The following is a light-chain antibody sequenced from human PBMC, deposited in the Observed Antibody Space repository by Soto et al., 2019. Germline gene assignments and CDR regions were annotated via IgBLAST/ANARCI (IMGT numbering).Light chain of an antibody. CDR3: QQYSDYSAHGLS. Sequence: DIQMTQSPSTLSASVGDRVTITCRASQRIDSWLAWYQQKPGKAPKLLIYAASSLQSGVPSRFSGYASGTEFTLTITSVQPDDFATYYCQQYSDYSAHGLSFGGGTKVDIK. CDR2: AAS. V-gene: IGKV1-5*01. J-gene: IGKJ4*01. CDR1: QRIDSW.